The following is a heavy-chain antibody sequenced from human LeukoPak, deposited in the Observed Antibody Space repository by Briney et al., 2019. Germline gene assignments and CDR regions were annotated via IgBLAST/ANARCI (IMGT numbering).Heavy chain of an antibody. J-gene: IGHJ4*02. Sequence: SETLSLTCTVSGGSIASSSNYWVWIRQPPGKGLEWIGNVFYTGNTYYNPSLKSRVTISVDTSNNQFSLNLASVTAADTAVYYCARVGVFGYCTRDSCHSPLDYWGQGTLVTVSS. CDR3: ARVGVFGYCTRDSCHSPLDY. V-gene: IGHV4-39*07. CDR1: GGSIASSSNY. D-gene: IGHD2-15*01. CDR2: VFYTGNT.